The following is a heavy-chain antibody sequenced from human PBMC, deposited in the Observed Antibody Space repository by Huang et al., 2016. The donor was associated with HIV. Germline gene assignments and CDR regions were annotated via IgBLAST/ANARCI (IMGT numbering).Heavy chain of an antibody. J-gene: IGHJ4*02. CDR1: GDSINSDY. CDR3: ARYVPVAQYFFRY. D-gene: IGHD6-19*01. Sequence: QVILQESGPGLVKPSETLSLTCTVSGDSINSDYWSWVRQPPGKGLEWVGHISHSGTPGYNPSLKGRATISIDPSKTQFSLRLTSVTAADTAVYYCARYVPVAQYFFRYWGQGALVTVSS. CDR2: ISHSGTP. V-gene: IGHV4-59*01.